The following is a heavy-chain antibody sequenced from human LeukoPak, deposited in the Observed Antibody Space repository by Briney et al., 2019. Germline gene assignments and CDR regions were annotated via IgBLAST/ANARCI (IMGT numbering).Heavy chain of an antibody. CDR3: ARDLMGIAYRGAFYY. J-gene: IGHJ4*02. D-gene: IGHD6-13*01. Sequence: GGSLRLSCAASEFSVGSNYMTWVRQAPGKGLEWVSGINWNGGSTGYADSVKGRFTISRDNAKNSLYLQMNSLRAEDTAVYYCARDLMGIAYRGAFYYWGQGTLVTVSS. CDR2: INWNGGST. V-gene: IGHV3-20*04. CDR1: EFSVGSNY.